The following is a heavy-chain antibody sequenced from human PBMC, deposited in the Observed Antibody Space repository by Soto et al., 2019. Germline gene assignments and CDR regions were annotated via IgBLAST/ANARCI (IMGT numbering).Heavy chain of an antibody. Sequence: GGSLRLSCAASGFTVSSNYMSWVRQAPGKGLEWVSVIYSGGSTYYADSVKGRFTISRDNSKNTLYLQMNSLRAEDTAVYYCARVVHQWLRLPGTQGDYWGQGTLVTVSS. CDR2: IYSGGST. V-gene: IGHV3-66*01. CDR3: ARVVHQWLRLPGTQGDY. D-gene: IGHD5-12*01. CDR1: GFTVSSNY. J-gene: IGHJ4*02.